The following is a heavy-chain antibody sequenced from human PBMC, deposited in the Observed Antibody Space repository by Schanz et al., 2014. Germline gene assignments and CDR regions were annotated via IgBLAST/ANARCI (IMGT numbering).Heavy chain of an antibody. CDR1: GFSVGNKY. Sequence: EVQLLESGGGLVQPGGSLKLSCAASGFSVGNKYMNWVRQAPGKGLEWVSFIYIGGNTYYADSVKGRFTISRDNSKNTVYIQMNSLRAEDTAVYHCVSSGSYSSYAFWGQGTLVTVSS. CDR3: VSSGSYSSYAF. D-gene: IGHD3-10*01. V-gene: IGHV3-66*01. CDR2: IYIGGNT. J-gene: IGHJ4*02.